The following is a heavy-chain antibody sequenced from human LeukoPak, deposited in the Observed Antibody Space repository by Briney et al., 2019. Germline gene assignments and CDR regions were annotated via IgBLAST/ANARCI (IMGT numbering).Heavy chain of an antibody. Sequence: SETLSLTCTVSGGSVRRGNYYWTWIRQPAGSGLEWIGRIYTSGTTDYNPSLRTRVTISVDASRNQFSLNLSSVTAADTAVYYCARGELERRFDYWGQGTLVTVSS. J-gene: IGHJ4*02. CDR2: IYTSGTT. V-gene: IGHV4-61*02. D-gene: IGHD1-1*01. CDR1: GGSVRRGNYY. CDR3: ARGELERRFDY.